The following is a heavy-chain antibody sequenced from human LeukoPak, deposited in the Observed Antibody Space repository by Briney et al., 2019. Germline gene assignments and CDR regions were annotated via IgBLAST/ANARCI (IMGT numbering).Heavy chain of an antibody. CDR1: GDSISSYY. J-gene: IGHJ3*02. V-gene: IGHV4-59*01. D-gene: IGHD6-13*01. CDR2: IYYSGST. Sequence: SETLSLTCTVSGDSISSYYWSWIRQPPGQGLEWIGCIYYSGSTNYNPSLESRLTISVASSKNQFSLKLSSVTAADTAVYYCARVERQLALYDAFDIWGQGTMVTVSS. CDR3: ARVERQLALYDAFDI.